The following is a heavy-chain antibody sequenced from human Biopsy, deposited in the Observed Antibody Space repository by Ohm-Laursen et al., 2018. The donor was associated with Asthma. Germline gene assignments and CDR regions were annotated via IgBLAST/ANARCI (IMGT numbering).Heavy chain of an antibody. V-gene: IGHV3-30*18. CDR1: RFTYE. CDR2: ISYDGSDK. J-gene: IGHJ6*02. D-gene: IGHD1-20*01. CDR3: AKHTLSLTDFYGMDV. Sequence: SLRLSCSASRFTYEMHWVRQAPGKGLEWVAGISYDGSDKYYGDSVKGRFSITRDNSKNTLDLHLNSLRTEDTAVYYCAKHTLSLTDFYGMDVWGQGTTVTVSS.